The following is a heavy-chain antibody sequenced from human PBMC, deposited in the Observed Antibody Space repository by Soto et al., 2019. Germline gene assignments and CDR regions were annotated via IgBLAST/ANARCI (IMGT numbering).Heavy chain of an antibody. CDR1: GDSISTFY. D-gene: IGHD3-22*01. CDR3: ARGRTVMNDADDSRDYFYFYGY. Sequence: SETLSLTCTVSGDSISTFYWGWMRQSPGKELEWIGYVYYTGSTNYNPSLKSRVTISVDRSKNQFSLKLTSANAADTAVYYCARGRTVMNDADDSRDYFYFYGYWGQGTQVTVSS. J-gene: IGHJ4*02. CDR2: VYYTGST. V-gene: IGHV4-59*01.